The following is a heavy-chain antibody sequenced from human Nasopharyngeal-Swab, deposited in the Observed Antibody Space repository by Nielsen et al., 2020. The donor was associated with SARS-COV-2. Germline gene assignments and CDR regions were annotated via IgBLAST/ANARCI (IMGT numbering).Heavy chain of an antibody. J-gene: IGHJ3*02. CDR3: ARRPPGIGPRAFDI. D-gene: IGHD3-10*01. V-gene: IGHV4-39*01. Sequence: RQAPGKGLEWIGSIYYSGSTYDNPTRKSRVTISVDTSKTQVSLKRSSGTAADTAVYYCARRPPGIGPRAFDIWGQGTRVTVSS. CDR2: IYYSGST.